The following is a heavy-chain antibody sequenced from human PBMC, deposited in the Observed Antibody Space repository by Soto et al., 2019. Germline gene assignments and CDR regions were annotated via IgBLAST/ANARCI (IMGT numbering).Heavy chain of an antibody. V-gene: IGHV1-46*01. J-gene: IGHJ4*02. CDR3: ASSGSGWYYFDY. Sequence: QVQLVQSGAEVKKPGASVKVSCKASGYTFTSYYMHWVRQAPGQGLEWMGIINPSGGSTSYAQKFQGRVTMTRDTSTSTVYMELSSLRSEDTAVYYCASSGSGWYYFDYWGQGTLVTVSS. CDR1: GYTFTSYY. CDR2: INPSGGST. D-gene: IGHD6-19*01.